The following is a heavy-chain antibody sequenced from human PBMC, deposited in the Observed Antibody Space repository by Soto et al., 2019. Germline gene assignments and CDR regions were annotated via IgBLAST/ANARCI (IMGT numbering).Heavy chain of an antibody. Sequence: ASVKVSCKASGYTFTGYYMHCVRQAPGQGLEWMGRINPNSGGTNYAQKFQGWVTMTRDTSISTAYMELSRLRSDDTAVYYCARVAGIRNYYDSSGYSLDAFAIWXQGTMVTVSS. CDR3: ARVAGIRNYYDSSGYSLDAFAI. D-gene: IGHD3-22*01. CDR2: INPNSGGT. CDR1: GYTFTGYY. V-gene: IGHV1-2*04. J-gene: IGHJ3*02.